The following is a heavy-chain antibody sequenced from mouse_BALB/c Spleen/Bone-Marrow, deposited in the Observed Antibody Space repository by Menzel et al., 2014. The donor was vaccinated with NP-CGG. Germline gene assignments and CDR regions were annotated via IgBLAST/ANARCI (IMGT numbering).Heavy chain of an antibody. CDR1: GFTFTDYY. CDR2: IRNKANGYTT. CDR3: ARDGYDDY. J-gene: IGHJ2*01. Sequence: EVQLVESGGGLVRPGGSLRLSCATPGFTFTDYYMSWVRQPPGKALEWLGFIRNKANGYTTEYSASVKGRFTISRDNSQSILYLQMNTLRAEDSATYYCARDGYDDYWGQGTTLTVSS. D-gene: IGHD2-2*01. V-gene: IGHV7-3*02.